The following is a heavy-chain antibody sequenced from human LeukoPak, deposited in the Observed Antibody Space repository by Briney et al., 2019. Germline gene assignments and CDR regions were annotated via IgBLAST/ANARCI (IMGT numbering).Heavy chain of an antibody. Sequence: GGSLRLSCVISGFTFDDYAMHWVRQAPGKGLEWVSGISWNSGSIGYADSVKGRFTISRDNAKNSLYLQMNSLRAEDTALYYCAKETRGDYDSSGYYSNYFDYWGQGTLVTVSS. CDR3: AKETRGDYDSSGYYSNYFDY. V-gene: IGHV3-9*01. J-gene: IGHJ4*02. CDR2: ISWNSGSI. D-gene: IGHD3-22*01. CDR1: GFTFDDYA.